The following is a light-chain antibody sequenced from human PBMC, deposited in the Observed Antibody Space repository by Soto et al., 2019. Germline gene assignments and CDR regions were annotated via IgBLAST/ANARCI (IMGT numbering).Light chain of an antibody. V-gene: IGKV1-27*01. J-gene: IGKJ1*01. CDR2: EAS. CDR1: QGISVY. CDR3: EKYNSAPRT. Sequence: DIQMTQSPSSLSASVGDRVTITCRASQGISVYLAWYQQTPGKVPRLMIYEASILQSGVPSRFSGSGSGTDLTLTISSLEPEDVATYYCEKYNSAPRTFGQGTKVEIK.